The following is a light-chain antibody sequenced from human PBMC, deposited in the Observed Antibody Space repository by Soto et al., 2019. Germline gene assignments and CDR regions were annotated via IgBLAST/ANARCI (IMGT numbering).Light chain of an antibody. CDR3: AAWDDSLHGVV. Sequence: QSVLTQPPSVSGTPGQRVTISCSGSSSNIGSNTVNWYQQLPGTAPKVLIYTNNHRPSGVPDRFSGSKSGTSASLAISGLQSEDEADYYCAAWDDSLHGVVFGGGTKVTVL. J-gene: IGLJ2*01. CDR2: TNN. V-gene: IGLV1-44*01. CDR1: SSNIGSNT.